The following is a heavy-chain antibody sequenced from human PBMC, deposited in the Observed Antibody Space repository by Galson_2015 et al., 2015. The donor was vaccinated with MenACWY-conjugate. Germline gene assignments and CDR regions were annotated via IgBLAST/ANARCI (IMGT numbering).Heavy chain of an antibody. V-gene: IGHV3-21*04. Sequence: SLRLSCAASGFTFSSYSMNWVRQAPGKGLEWVSSISSSSSYIYYADSVKGRFTISRDNAKNSLYLQMNSLRAEDTAVYYCARSALWFGELGWYFDLWGQGTLVTVSS. J-gene: IGHJ2*01. D-gene: IGHD3-10*01. CDR2: ISSSSSYI. CDR1: GFTFSSYS. CDR3: ARSALWFGELGWYFDL.